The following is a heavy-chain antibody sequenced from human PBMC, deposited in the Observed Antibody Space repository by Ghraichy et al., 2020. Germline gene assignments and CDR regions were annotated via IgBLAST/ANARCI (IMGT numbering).Heavy chain of an antibody. D-gene: IGHD4-23*01. CDR2: ITSSSRSI. CDR3: ARGSKVVRFFYYDGMDV. CDR1: GFTFRGYS. V-gene: IGHV3-48*02. Sequence: GGSLRLSCVGSGFTFRGYSMNWVRQSPGKGLEWVGYITSSSRSIFCADSVKGRFTISRDNAQNSLSLQMNSLRDEDTAVYYCARGSKVVRFFYYDGMDVWGQGTAVTVSS. J-gene: IGHJ6*02.